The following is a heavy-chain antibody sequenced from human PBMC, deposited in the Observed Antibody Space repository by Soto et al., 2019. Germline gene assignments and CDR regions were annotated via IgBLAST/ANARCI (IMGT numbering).Heavy chain of an antibody. CDR2: ISAYNGNT. Sequence: ASVKVSCKASGYTFTSYGISWVRQAPGQGLEWMGWISAYNGNTNYAQKLQGRVTMTTDTSTSTAYMELRSLRSDDTAVYYCATTRPRLGENWFDPWGQGTLVTVSS. V-gene: IGHV1-18*01. CDR1: GYTFTSYG. CDR3: ATTRPRLGENWFDP. J-gene: IGHJ5*02. D-gene: IGHD3-10*01.